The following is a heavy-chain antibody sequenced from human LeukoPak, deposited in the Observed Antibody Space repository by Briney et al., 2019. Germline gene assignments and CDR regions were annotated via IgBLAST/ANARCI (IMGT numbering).Heavy chain of an antibody. V-gene: IGHV1-2*06. CDR3: ANQYSSSWHYKY. J-gene: IGHJ4*02. CDR2: INPNSGDT. Sequence: ASVKVSCKASGYTFTGYHMHWVRQAPGQGLEWMGRINPNSGDTNYAQKFQGRVTMTRDTSISTAYMELSRLRSDDTAVYYCANQYSSSWHYKYWGQGTLVTVSS. CDR1: GYTFTGYH. D-gene: IGHD6-13*01.